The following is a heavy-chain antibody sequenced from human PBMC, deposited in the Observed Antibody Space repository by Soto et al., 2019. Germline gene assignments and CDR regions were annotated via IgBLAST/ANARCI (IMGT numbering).Heavy chain of an antibody. CDR3: ATGEHLVRNGGS. CDR2: VWYDGNNK. Sequence: QVQMVESGGGVVQPGRSLRLSCAASGFTFSTYAIRWVRQAPGKGLEWVAVVWYDGNNKYYVDSVKGRFTISRDNSKNTVYLQMNSLRAEDTAVYYCATGEHLVRNGGSWGQGTLVTVSS. D-gene: IGHD6-6*01. CDR1: GFTFSTYA. J-gene: IGHJ5*02. V-gene: IGHV3-33*03.